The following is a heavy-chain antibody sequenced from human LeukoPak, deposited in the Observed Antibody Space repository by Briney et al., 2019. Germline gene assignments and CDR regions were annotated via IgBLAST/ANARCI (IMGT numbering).Heavy chain of an antibody. Sequence: SVKVSCKASGGTFSSYAISWVRQAPGQGLEWMGGIIPIFGTANYAQKFQGRVTITADKSTSTAYMELSSLRSDDTAVYYCARVPLPVGTMGPWGQGTLVTVSS. D-gene: IGHD7-27*01. CDR2: IIPIFGTA. J-gene: IGHJ5*02. V-gene: IGHV1-69*06. CDR1: GGTFSSYA. CDR3: ARVPLPVGTMGP.